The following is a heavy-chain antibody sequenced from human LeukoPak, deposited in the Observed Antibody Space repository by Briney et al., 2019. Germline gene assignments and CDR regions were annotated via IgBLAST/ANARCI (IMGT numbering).Heavy chain of an antibody. CDR1: GFIFSFYV. J-gene: IGHJ6*02. CDR2: VSYDGSNK. V-gene: IGHV3-30*18. Sequence: GGSLRLSCAASGFIFSFYVMHWVRQAPGKGLEWVAVVSYDGSNKSYADSVKGRFSISRDNSKSTLYLQINSLRAENPAVYYCAKVHGSASRNNPGSFYGMAVWGQGPTFTVSS. D-gene: IGHD3-10*01. CDR3: AKVHGSASRNNPGSFYGMAV.